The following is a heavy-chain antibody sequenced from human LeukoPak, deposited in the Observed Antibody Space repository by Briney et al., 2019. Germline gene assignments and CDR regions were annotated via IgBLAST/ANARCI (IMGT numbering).Heavy chain of an antibody. CDR2: IIPIFGTA. J-gene: IGHJ4*02. CDR1: GGTFSSYA. Sequence: TVKVSCKASGGTFSSYAISWVRQAPGQGLEWMGRIIPIFGTANYAQKFQGRVTITTDESTSTAYMELSSLRSEDTAVYYCARMPLPAGTTEDYWGQGTQVTVSS. D-gene: IGHD6-13*01. CDR3: ARMPLPAGTTEDY. V-gene: IGHV1-69*05.